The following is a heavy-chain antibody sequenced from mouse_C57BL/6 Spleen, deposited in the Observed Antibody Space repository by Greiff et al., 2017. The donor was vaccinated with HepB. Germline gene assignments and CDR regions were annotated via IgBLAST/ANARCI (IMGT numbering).Heavy chain of an antibody. CDR3: ARDPHYGSSYQYFDV. Sequence: VQLQQSGPGLVKPSQSLSLTCSVTGYSITSGYYWNWIRQFPGNKLEWMGYISYDGSNNYNPSLKNRISITRDTSKNQFFLKLNSVTTEDTATYYCARDPHYGSSYQYFDVWGTGTTVTVSS. CDR2: ISYDGSN. D-gene: IGHD1-1*01. V-gene: IGHV3-6*01. CDR1: GYSITSGYY. J-gene: IGHJ1*03.